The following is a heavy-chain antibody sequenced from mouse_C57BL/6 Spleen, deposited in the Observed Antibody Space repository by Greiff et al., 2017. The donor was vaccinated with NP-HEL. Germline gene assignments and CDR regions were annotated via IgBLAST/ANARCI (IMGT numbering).Heavy chain of an antibody. Sequence: QVTLKVSGPGILQPSQTLSLTCSFSGFSLSTFGMGVGWIRQPSGKGLEWLAHIWWDDDKYYKPALKSRLTISKDTSKNQVSLKIANVDTADTATYYCARIGGSNYEGVDYWGQGTTLTVSS. CDR2: IWWDDDK. J-gene: IGHJ2*01. D-gene: IGHD2-5*01. V-gene: IGHV8-8*01. CDR1: GFSLSTFGMG. CDR3: ARIGGSNYEGVDY.